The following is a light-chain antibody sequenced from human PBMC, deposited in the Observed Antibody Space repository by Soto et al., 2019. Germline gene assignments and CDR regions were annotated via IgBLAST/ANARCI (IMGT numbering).Light chain of an antibody. J-gene: IGLJ2*01. CDR1: SSNIGNNA. CDR3: AAWDYSLNGVV. V-gene: IGLV1-36*01. Sequence: QAVVTQPPSVSEAPRQRVTISCSGSSSNIGNNAVNWYQQLPGKAPKLLIYYDDLLPSGVSDRFSGSKSGTSASLAISGLQSEDEADYYCAAWDYSLNGVVFGGGTKVTVL. CDR2: YDD.